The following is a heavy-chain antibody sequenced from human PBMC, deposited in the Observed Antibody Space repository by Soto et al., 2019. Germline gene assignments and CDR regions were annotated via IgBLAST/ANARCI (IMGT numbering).Heavy chain of an antibody. CDR2: IYYSGST. D-gene: IGHD4-17*01. Sequence: PSETLSLTCTVSGGSISSYYWSWIRQPPGKGLEWIGYIYYSGSTNYNPSLKSRVTISVDTSKNQFSLKLSSVTAADTAVYYCARDKGTVTDGMDVWGQGTTVTVSS. V-gene: IGHV4-59*01. CDR3: ARDKGTVTDGMDV. J-gene: IGHJ6*02. CDR1: GGSISSYY.